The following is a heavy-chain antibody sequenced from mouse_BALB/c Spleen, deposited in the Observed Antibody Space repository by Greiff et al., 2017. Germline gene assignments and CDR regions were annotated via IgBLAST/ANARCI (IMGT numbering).Heavy chain of an antibody. CDR3: ARGLSYYYFDY. Sequence: VQLVESGPELVKPGASVRISCKASGYTFTSYYIHWVKQRPGQGLEWIGWIYPGNVNTKYNEKFKGKATLTADKSSSTAYMQLSSLTSEDSAVYFCARGLSYYYFDYWGQGTTLTVSS. V-gene: IGHV1S56*01. J-gene: IGHJ2*01. CDR2: IYPGNVNT. CDR1: GYTFTSYY. D-gene: IGHD2-10*01.